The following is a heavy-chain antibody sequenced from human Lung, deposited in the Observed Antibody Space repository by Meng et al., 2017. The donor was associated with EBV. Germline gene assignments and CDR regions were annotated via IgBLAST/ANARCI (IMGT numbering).Heavy chain of an antibody. CDR3: ARRRGGIFDY. Sequence: PEAGRVWGKPSVTLSLTCTGSGGSISSGGYYWSWIRQHPGKGLEWIGYIYYSGSTYYNPSLKSLVTISVDTSKNQFSLKLSSVTAADTAMYYCARRRGGIFDYWGQGTLVTVSS. D-gene: IGHD3-16*01. CDR2: IYYSGST. J-gene: IGHJ4*02. V-gene: IGHV4-31*01. CDR1: GGSISSGGYY.